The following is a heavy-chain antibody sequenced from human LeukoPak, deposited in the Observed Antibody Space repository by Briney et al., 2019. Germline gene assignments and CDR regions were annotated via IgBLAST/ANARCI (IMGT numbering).Heavy chain of an antibody. CDR1: GFTFSGSA. V-gene: IGHV3-73*01. CDR3: TMTTTGY. Sequence: GGSLKLSCAASGFTFSGSAMHWVRQAAGKGVEGVGRIRSKANRYATAYAASVKGRFTISRDDSKNTAYLQMNSLKTEDTAVYYCTMTTTGYWGQGTLVTVSS. CDR2: IRSKANRYAT. J-gene: IGHJ4*02. D-gene: IGHD1-1*01.